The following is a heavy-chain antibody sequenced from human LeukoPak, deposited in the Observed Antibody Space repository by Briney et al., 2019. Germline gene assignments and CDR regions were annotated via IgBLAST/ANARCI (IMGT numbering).Heavy chain of an antibody. V-gene: IGHV1-18*01. D-gene: IGHD1-26*01. Sequence: GASVKVSCKASCYTFTSYGITWVRQAPGQGPEWMGWIKAYNGDTNYAQKFQGRVTMTTDTSTTTAYMELRSLRSDDTAVYYCAREGGILGALDYWGQGTLVTVSS. CDR2: IKAYNGDT. CDR1: CYTFTSYG. J-gene: IGHJ4*02. CDR3: AREGGILGALDY.